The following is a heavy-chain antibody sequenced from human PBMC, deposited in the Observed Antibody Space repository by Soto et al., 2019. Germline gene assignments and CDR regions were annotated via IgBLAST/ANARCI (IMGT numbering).Heavy chain of an antibody. D-gene: IGHD6-13*01. Sequence: GGSLRLSCTASGCTFSSFAMSWVRQPPGKGLEWVSTITESGVSTYYADSVKGRFTISRDNSKNTLYLQMSSLRAEDTAIYYCAKDRYESHHSAAGTPSDYWGLGTLVTVFS. CDR1: GCTFSSFA. V-gene: IGHV3-23*01. CDR3: AKDRYESHHSAAGTPSDY. J-gene: IGHJ4*02. CDR2: ITESGVST.